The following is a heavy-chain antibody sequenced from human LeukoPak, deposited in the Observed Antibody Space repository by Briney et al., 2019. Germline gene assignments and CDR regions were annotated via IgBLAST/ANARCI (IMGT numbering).Heavy chain of an antibody. CDR1: AFTFSDYS. CDR3: ARDRIKSGSYYFDY. D-gene: IGHD1-26*01. J-gene: IGHJ4*02. V-gene: IGHV3-48*01. Sequence: GGSLRLSCAASAFTFSDYSMNWVRQAPGRGLEWLSYISGRSSTIYYADSVKGRFTISRDNAKNSLYLQMNSLRAEDTAVYYCARDRIKSGSYYFDYWGQGTLVTVFS. CDR2: ISGRSSTI.